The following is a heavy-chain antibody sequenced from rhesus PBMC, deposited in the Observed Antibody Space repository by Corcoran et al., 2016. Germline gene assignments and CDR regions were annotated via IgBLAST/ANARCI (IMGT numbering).Heavy chain of an antibody. CDR1: GFTFSSYV. CDR3: AKAGGAAAVV. D-gene: IGHD6-25*01. J-gene: IGHJ4*01. Sequence: EVQLVETGGGLVQPGGSLKLSCAASGFTFSSYVMSWVRQAPGKGLEWVSAIKSGGGSTYYADSVKGRFTISRDNSKNTLSLQMNSLRAEDTAVYYCAKAGGAAAVVWGQGVLVTVSS. CDR2: IKSGGGST. V-gene: IGHV3S5*01.